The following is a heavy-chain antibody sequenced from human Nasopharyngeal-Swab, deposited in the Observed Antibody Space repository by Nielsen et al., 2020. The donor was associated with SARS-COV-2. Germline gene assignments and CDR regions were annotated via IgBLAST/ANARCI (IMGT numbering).Heavy chain of an antibody. CDR3: ARYDILTGYPNWFDP. Sequence: ASVKVSCQASGYTFTSYAMNLVRHAPGQGLDWMGWINTNTGNPTYAQGFTGRFVFPLDTSVSPAYLQISSLKAEDPTVYYCARYDILTGYPNWFDPWGQGTLVTVSS. CDR1: GYTFTSYA. D-gene: IGHD3-9*01. V-gene: IGHV7-4-1*02. CDR2: INTNTGNP. J-gene: IGHJ5*02.